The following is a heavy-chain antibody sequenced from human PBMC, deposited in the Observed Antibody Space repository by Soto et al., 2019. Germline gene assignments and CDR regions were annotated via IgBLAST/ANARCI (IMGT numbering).Heavy chain of an antibody. V-gene: IGHV3-30*18. Sequence: QVELVESGGGVVQPGRSLRLSCAASGFTFSSHGMHWVRQAPGKGLEWVAVISYDGTNKYYADSVKGRFTISRDNSKNTLYLQMNSLRAEDTAVYYCAKDLLGPGRAYGMDVWGQGTTVTVSS. CDR3: AKDLLGPGRAYGMDV. D-gene: IGHD7-27*01. CDR1: GFTFSSHG. CDR2: ISYDGTNK. J-gene: IGHJ6*02.